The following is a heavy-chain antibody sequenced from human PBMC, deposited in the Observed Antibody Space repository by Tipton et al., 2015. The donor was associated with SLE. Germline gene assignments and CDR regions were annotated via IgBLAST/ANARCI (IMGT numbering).Heavy chain of an antibody. J-gene: IGHJ6*03. CDR1: GGSISNGDSY. CDR3: ARGRPRATQAWGDYYYYMDV. CDR2: IHYTGTT. Sequence: TLSLTCTVSGGSISNGDSYWSWIRQHPAKGLEWIGHIHYTGTTYYNPSLNSRATLSVDTSKNQFSLRLSSVTAADTAVYYCARGRPRATQAWGDYYYYMDVWGKGTTVTVSS. V-gene: IGHV4-31*03. D-gene: IGHD3-16*01.